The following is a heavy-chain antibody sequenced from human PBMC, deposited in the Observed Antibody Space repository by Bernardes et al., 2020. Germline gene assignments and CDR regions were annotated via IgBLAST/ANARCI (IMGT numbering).Heavy chain of an antibody. CDR2: ISGSGDST. V-gene: IGHV3-23*01. D-gene: IGHD6-19*01. Sequence: GGSLRLSCAASGFTFSIYAMNWVRQAPGKGLEWVSGISGSGDSTYYADSVKGRFTISRDNSKNTLSLQMNSLRAEDTAVYYCARGIGAPPPGIAVAGTRFDPWGQGTLVTVSS. CDR1: GFTFSIYA. J-gene: IGHJ5*02. CDR3: ARGIGAPPPGIAVAGTRFDP.